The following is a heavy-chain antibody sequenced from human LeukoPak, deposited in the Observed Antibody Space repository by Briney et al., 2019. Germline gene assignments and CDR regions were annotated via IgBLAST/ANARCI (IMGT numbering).Heavy chain of an antibody. V-gene: IGHV4-34*01. CDR1: GGSFSGYY. CDR2: INHSGST. D-gene: IGHD3-9*01. CDR3: ARGEELIDVLRYFDWSPSPNWFDP. J-gene: IGHJ5*02. Sequence: PSETLSLTCAVYGGSFSGYYWSWIRQPPGKGLEWIGEINHSGSTNYNPSLKSRVTISVDTSKNQFSLKLSSVTAADTAVYYCARGEELIDVLRYFDWSPSPNWFDPWGQGTLVTVSS.